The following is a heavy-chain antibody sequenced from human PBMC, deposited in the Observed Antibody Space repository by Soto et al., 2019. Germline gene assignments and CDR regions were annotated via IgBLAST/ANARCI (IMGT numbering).Heavy chain of an antibody. D-gene: IGHD3-3*01. CDR3: AKLRSYDFWSGENWFDP. V-gene: IGHV3-23*01. J-gene: IGHJ5*02. CDR1: GFTFGTFA. CDR2: ISGSGDRT. Sequence: GGSLRLSCAASGFTFGTFAMSCVLQAPGKGLEWVSFISGSGDRTSYADPVKGRFTISRDTSENMLYLQMNSLRLEDTAIYYCAKLRSYDFWSGENWFDPWGQGTLVTVSS.